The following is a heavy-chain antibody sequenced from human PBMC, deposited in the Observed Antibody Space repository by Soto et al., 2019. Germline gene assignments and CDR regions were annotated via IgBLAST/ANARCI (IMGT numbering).Heavy chain of an antibody. D-gene: IGHD6-19*01. CDR1: GFTFSSYA. CDR2: ILYDGSNK. J-gene: IGHJ4*02. Sequence: GGSLRLSCAASGFTFSSYAMHWVRQAPGKGLEWVAVILYDGSNKYYADSVKGRFTISRGNSKNTLYLQMNSLRAEDTAVYYCAKDVGGCSSAKYYFDYWGQGTLVTVSS. CDR3: AKDVGGCSSAKYYFDY. V-gene: IGHV3-30*04.